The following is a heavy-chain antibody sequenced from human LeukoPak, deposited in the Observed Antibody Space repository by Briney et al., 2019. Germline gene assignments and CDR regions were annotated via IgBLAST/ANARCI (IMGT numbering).Heavy chain of an antibody. Sequence: GGSLRLSCAASGFTFSSYSMNWVRQAPGKGLEWVSCISGSSSHIYYADSVKGRFTISRDNAKNSLYLQMNSLRAEDTAVYYCARDGAARLHFDYWGQGTLVTVSS. CDR3: ARDGAARLHFDY. D-gene: IGHD6-6*01. V-gene: IGHV3-21*01. CDR1: GFTFSSYS. CDR2: ISGSSSHI. J-gene: IGHJ4*02.